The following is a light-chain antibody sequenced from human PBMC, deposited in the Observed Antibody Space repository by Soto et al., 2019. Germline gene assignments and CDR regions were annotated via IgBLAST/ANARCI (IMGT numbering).Light chain of an antibody. CDR2: EVS. J-gene: IGLJ2*01. Sequence: QAVVTQPASVSGSPGQSITISCTGTSNDIGGYNYVSWLQQHPGEAPKLIIYEVSNRPSGVSNRFSGSKSGNTASLTITGLQPEDEASYYCTSYTITHIPVIFGGGTKLTVL. CDR3: TSYTITHIPVI. CDR1: SNDIGGYNY. V-gene: IGLV2-14*01.